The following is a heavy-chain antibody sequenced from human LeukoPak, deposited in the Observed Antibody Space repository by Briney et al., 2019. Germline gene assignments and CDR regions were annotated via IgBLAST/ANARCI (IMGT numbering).Heavy chain of an antibody. D-gene: IGHD2-2*01. J-gene: IGHJ1*01. CDR2: IILILGIA. CDR3: VSTVVAAGPLFQH. V-gene: IGHV1-69*04. Sequence: ASVKFSCKASGGTFSSYAINWVRQAPGQGLEWMGRIILILGIANYAQKFQGRVTITADKSTSTAYMELSSLRSEDTAVYYCVSTVVAAGPLFQHWGQGTLVTVSS. CDR1: GGTFSSYA.